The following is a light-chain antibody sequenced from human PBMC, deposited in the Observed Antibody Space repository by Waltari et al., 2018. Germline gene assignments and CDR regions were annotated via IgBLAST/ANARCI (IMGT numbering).Light chain of an antibody. CDR2: TNG. CDR1: SSNIGSNY. J-gene: IGLJ1*01. Sequence: QSVLTQPPSASGTPGQRVTISCFGSSSNIGSNYVNWYQQLPGTAPHLLSYTNGQRPAGVPGRFSGSKSGASASLAIRGLQSEDEADYYCAAWDGSLNGYVFGAGTKVTVL. V-gene: IGLV1-44*01. CDR3: AAWDGSLNGYV.